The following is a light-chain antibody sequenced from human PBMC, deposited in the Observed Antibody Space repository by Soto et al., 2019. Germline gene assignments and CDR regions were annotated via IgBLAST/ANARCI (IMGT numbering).Light chain of an antibody. CDR2: DVT. J-gene: IGLJ1*01. Sequence: QSGLTQPASVSGSPGQSIPISCNGTSSDVGGYNFVSWYQQPPDKAPKLMIYDVTNRPSGVSNRFSGSKSGNTASLTISGLQAEDEADYYCSSYTSISTYVFGTGTKVTVL. CDR3: SSYTSISTYV. CDR1: SSDVGGYNF. V-gene: IGLV2-14*01.